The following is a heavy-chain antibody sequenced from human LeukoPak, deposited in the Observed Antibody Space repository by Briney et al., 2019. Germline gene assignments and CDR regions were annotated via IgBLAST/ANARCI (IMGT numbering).Heavy chain of an antibody. CDR2: ISGYNGNT. D-gene: IGHD2-15*01. CDR3: ARASYCSDGSCYSDY. J-gene: IGHJ4*02. Sequence: GASVKVSCKASGYTLTDYFMDWVRQAPGQGLEWMGWISGYNGNTIYAQKVKGRVTMTTDTSTSTAYMELGSLKSDDTAVYYCARASYCSDGSCYSDYWGQGTLVAVSS. CDR1: GYTLTDYF. V-gene: IGHV1-18*01.